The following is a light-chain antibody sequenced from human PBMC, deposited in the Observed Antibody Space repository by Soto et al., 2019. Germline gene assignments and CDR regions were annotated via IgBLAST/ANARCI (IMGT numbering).Light chain of an antibody. CDR1: QSVLYSSNNKNF. V-gene: IGKV4-1*01. CDR3: QQYYSIPFT. Sequence: DIVMTQSPDSLAVSLGERATINCKSSQSVLYSSNNKNFLAWFQQKPGRPPKLLIYWASTRESGVPDRFSGSGSGTDFTLTISSLQAEDVAVYYCQQYYSIPFTFGPGTKVEIK. J-gene: IGKJ3*01. CDR2: WAS.